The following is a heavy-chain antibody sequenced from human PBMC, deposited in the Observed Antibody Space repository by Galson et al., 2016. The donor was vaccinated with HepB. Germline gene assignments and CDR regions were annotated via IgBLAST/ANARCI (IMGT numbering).Heavy chain of an antibody. CDR1: GFTLSQYW. Sequence: SLRLSCAASGFTLSQYWMHWVRQAPGEGLMWVSRINPEETTTNYADSVKGRFYVSRDNAKNTLYLQMNSLGAEDTAVYYCLKDFGGPTDYWGQGILVTVSS. CDR2: INPEETTT. D-gene: IGHD3-10*01. V-gene: IGHV3-74*01. CDR3: LKDFGGPTDY. J-gene: IGHJ4*02.